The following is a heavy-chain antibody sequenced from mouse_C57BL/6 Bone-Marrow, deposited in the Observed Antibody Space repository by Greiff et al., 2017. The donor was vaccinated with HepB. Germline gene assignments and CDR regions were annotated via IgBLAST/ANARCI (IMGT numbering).Heavy chain of an antibody. CDR3: AIGGSGTYYAMDY. CDR1: GYTFTSYW. Sequence: QVQLKQPGAELVKPGASVKVSCKASGYTFTSYWMHWVKQRPGQGLEWIGRIHPSDSDTNYNQKFKGKATLTVDKSSSTAYMQLSSLTSEDSAVYYCAIGGSGTYYAMDYWGQGTSVTVSS. D-gene: IGHD1-1*01. J-gene: IGHJ4*01. CDR2: IHPSDSDT. V-gene: IGHV1-74*01.